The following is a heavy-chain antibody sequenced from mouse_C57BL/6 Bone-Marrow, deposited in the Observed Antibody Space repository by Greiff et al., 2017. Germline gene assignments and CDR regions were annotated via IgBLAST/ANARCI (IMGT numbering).Heavy chain of an antibody. CDR3: ARDKGYSYYFDY. J-gene: IGHJ2*01. V-gene: IGHV1-12*01. Sequence: LQQSGAELVRPGASVKMSCKASGYTFTSYNMHWVKQTPRQGLEGIGAIYPGNGDPSYNQKFKGKATLTVDKSSSTAYMQLSSLTSEDSAVYFCARDKGYSYYFDYWGQGTTLTVSS. CDR2: IYPGNGDP. CDR1: GYTFTSYN. D-gene: IGHD2-3*01.